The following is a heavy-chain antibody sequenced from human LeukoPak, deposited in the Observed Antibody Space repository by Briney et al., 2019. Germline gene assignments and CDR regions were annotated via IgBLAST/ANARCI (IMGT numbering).Heavy chain of an antibody. Sequence: ASVTVSCKASGYTFTSYGISWVRQAPGQGLEWMGWISAYNGNTNYAQKLQGRVTMTTDTSTSTAYMELRSLRSDDTAVYYCAKVETYCSSTSCYWGGYYMDVWGKGTTVTVSS. J-gene: IGHJ6*03. CDR3: AKVETYCSSTSCYWGGYYMDV. D-gene: IGHD2-2*01. CDR1: GYTFTSYG. V-gene: IGHV1-18*01. CDR2: ISAYNGNT.